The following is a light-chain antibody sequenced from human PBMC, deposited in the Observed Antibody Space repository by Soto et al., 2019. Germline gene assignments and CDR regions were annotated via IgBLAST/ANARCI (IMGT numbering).Light chain of an antibody. J-gene: IGKJ1*01. V-gene: IGKV1-39*01. Sequence: DIQTTQSRSSLSSSVADIFTITCRASRSISSYLNWYQQKPGKAPKLLIYAASSLQSGVPSRFSGSGSGTDFTLTISSLQPDDFATYYCQHYNSYSEAFGQGTKVDIK. CDR1: RSISSY. CDR3: QHYNSYSEA. CDR2: AAS.